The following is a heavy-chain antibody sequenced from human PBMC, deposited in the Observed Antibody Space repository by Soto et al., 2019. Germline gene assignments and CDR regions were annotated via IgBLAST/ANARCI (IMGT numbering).Heavy chain of an antibody. D-gene: IGHD1-26*01. CDR3: ARGVKRGSHFYGMDV. J-gene: IGHJ6*02. CDR2: FYPGDSDI. V-gene: IGHV5-51*01. Sequence: GESLKISCVGSGYTFTTYWVAWVRQMPGKGLELMGLFYPGDSDITYSPSFQGQVTISGDKSITTAYLQWSCLKASDTAIYYCARGVKRGSHFYGMDVWGQGTTVTVSS. CDR1: GYTFTTYW.